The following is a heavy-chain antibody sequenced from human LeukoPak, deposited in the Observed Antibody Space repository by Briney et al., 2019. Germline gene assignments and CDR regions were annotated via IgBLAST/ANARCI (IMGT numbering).Heavy chain of an antibody. CDR3: AKDRRSNGD. V-gene: IGHV3-23*01. J-gene: IGHJ4*02. Sequence: PGGSLRLSCAASGFTFSSYAMSWVRQAPGKGLVWVSAISGSGGSTYHADSVKGQFTISRDNSKNTLYLQMNSLRAEDTAVYYCAKDRRSNGDWGQGTLVTVSS. D-gene: IGHD4-17*01. CDR1: GFTFSSYA. CDR2: ISGSGGST.